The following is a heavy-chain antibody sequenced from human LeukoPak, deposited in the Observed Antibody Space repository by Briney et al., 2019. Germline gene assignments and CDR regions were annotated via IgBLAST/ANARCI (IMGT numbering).Heavy chain of an antibody. V-gene: IGHV1-69*13. Sequence: SVKVSCKASGGTFSSYAISWVRQAPGQGLEWMGGIIPIFGTTNYAQKFQGRVTITADESTSTAYMELSSLRSEDTAVYYCARDLTDHYYGRDYYYYMDVWGKGTTVTISS. CDR1: GGTFSSYA. J-gene: IGHJ6*03. D-gene: IGHD3-10*01. CDR3: ARDLTDHYYGRDYYYYMDV. CDR2: IIPIFGTT.